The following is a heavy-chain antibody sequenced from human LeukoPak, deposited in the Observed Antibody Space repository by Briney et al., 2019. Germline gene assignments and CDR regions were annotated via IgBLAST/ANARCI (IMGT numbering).Heavy chain of an antibody. J-gene: IGHJ4*02. Sequence: PSETLSLTCAVYGGTFSGYYWSWIRQPPGKGLEWIGEINHSGSTNYNPSLKSRVTISVDTSKNQFSLKPSSVTAADTAVYYCAIEGVKPYYYDSSGYFDYWGQGTLVTVSS. V-gene: IGHV4-34*01. CDR3: AIEGVKPYYYDSSGYFDY. CDR2: INHSGST. CDR1: GGTFSGYY. D-gene: IGHD3-22*01.